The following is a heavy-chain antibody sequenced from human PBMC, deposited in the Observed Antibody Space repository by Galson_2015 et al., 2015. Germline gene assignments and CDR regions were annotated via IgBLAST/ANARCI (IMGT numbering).Heavy chain of an antibody. Sequence: SLRLSCEASGFNFDDYAMNWVRQGPGQGLEWVSGISWNSGITGYADSVKGRFTISRDNAKNSLYLQMNSPRAEDTALYYCVKDRSVFELGGCGMDFWGQGTTVTVSS. CDR2: ISWNSGIT. J-gene: IGHJ6*02. V-gene: IGHV3-9*01. D-gene: IGHD5/OR15-5a*01. CDR1: GFNFDDYA. CDR3: VKDRSVFELGGCGMDF.